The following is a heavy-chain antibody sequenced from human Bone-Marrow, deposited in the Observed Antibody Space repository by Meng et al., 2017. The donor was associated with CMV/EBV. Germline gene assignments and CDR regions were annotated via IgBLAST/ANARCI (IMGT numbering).Heavy chain of an antibody. V-gene: IGHV3-48*03. CDR3: ARGALHYDFCSGSYGMDV. CDR2: ISSSGSTI. D-gene: IGHD3-3*01. Sequence: GESLKISCAASGFTFSSYEMNWVRQAPGKGLEWVSYISSSGSTIYYADSVKGRFTISRDNAKNSLYLQMNSLRAEDTAVYYCARGALHYDFCSGSYGMDVWGQGTTVTVSS. CDR1: GFTFSSYE. J-gene: IGHJ6*02.